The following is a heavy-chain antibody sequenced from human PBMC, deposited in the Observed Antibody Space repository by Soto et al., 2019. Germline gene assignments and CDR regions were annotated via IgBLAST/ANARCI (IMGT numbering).Heavy chain of an antibody. V-gene: IGHV3-66*04. CDR3: ARPITTPNDAFDI. CDR1: GFPVSSNY. D-gene: IGHD3-3*01. Sequence: GGSLRLSCAASGFPVSSNYMSWVRQAPGKGLEWVSVIYSGGSTYYADSVKGRFTISRDNSKNTLYLQMNSLRAEDTAVYYCARPITTPNDAFDIWGQGTMVTVSS. J-gene: IGHJ3*02. CDR2: IYSGGST.